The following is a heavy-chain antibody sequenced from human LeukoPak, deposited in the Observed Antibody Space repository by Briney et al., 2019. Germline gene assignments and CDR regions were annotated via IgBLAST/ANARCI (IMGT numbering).Heavy chain of an antibody. J-gene: IGHJ4*02. V-gene: IGHV3-30*18. D-gene: IGHD4-17*01. CDR1: GFIFSNYV. CDR2: ISYDGSNK. Sequence: PGGSLRLSCAAPGFIFSNYVMHCVRQAPGKGLEWVAVISYDGSNKNYADYVKGRFTISRDNSKNTLYLQMNSLRAEDTAVYYCAKDHYGDFFGFDYWGQGTLVTVSS. CDR3: AKDHYGDFFGFDY.